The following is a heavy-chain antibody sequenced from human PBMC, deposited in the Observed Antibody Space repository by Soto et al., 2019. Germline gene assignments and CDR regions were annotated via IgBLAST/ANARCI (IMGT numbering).Heavy chain of an antibody. CDR1: GLTFASYA. CDR2: ISGSGDTT. CDR3: AKDYTVTTSYYYYYGLDV. Sequence: HPGGSLRLSCAASGLTFASYAMSWVCQAPGKGLEWVSAISGSGDTTYHADSVKGRFTISRDNSKNTLYLQMNSLRVEDTAVYYCAKDYTVTTSYYYYYGLDVWGQGTTVTVS. J-gene: IGHJ6*02. D-gene: IGHD4-17*01. V-gene: IGHV3-23*01.